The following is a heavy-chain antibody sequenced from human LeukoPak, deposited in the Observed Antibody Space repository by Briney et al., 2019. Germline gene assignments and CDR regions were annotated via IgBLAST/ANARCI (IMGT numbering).Heavy chain of an antibody. V-gene: IGHV3-13*01. CDR3: ARVRYGTYDF. J-gene: IGHJ4*02. CDR1: GFPLVTSD. D-gene: IGHD4-17*01. CDR2: IGTAGDT. Sequence: GGSLDPSLEASGFPLVTSDCTGARQPTGKGLEWVSAIGTAGDTYYPGSVKGRFTISRENAKNSLYLQMNSLRAEDTAVYYCARVRYGTYDFWGQGTLVTVSS.